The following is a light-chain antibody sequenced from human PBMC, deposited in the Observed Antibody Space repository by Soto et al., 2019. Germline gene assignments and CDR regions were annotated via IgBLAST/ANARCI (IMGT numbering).Light chain of an antibody. V-gene: IGKV3-11*01. CDR3: QQRSKWPLYT. CDR1: QSVSSY. J-gene: IGKJ2*01. Sequence: EIVLTQSPATLSLSPGERATLSCRASQSVSSYLAWYRQKPGQAPRLLIYGASNRATGIPARFSGSGSGTDFTLTISSLEPEDFAVYYCQQRSKWPLYTFGQGTKLEIK. CDR2: GAS.